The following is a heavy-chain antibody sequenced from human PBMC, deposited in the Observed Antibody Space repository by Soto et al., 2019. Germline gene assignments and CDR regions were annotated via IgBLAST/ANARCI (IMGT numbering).Heavy chain of an antibody. D-gene: IGHD6-19*01. J-gene: IGHJ5*02. Sequence: DVQLLESGGGLVQPGGSVRLSCAASGFTFSSYAMSWVRQAAGKGLEWVSSISGPGGSTYYADSVQGRFTISRDNSKNTLFLQMNSLRAEDTALYYCARDERIAVAGTDTWGQGILVTVTS. CDR2: ISGPGGST. CDR1: GFTFSSYA. CDR3: ARDERIAVAGTDT. V-gene: IGHV3-23*01.